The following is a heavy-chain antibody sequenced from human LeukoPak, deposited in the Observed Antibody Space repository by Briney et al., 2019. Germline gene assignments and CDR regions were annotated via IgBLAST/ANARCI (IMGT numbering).Heavy chain of an antibody. D-gene: IGHD4-17*01. CDR1: AFTFSNYA. V-gene: IGHV3-23*01. J-gene: IGHJ4*02. CDR2: ISGGGETT. CDR3: ARDYADYVGYFFFDY. Sequence: PGGSLRLSCAAYAFTFSNYAMAWVRQAPGKGLEWVSAISGGGETTYYADSAKGRFTISRDNSQNTLYLQMNSLRAEDTAVYYCARDYADYVGYFFFDYWGQGTLVTVSS.